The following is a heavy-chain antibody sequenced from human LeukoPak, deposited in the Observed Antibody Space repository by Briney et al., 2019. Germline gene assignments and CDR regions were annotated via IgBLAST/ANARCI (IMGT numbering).Heavy chain of an antibody. Sequence: SETLSLTCTVSGGSISSYYWSWIRQPPGKGLGWIGYIYYSGSTNYNPSLKSRVTISVDTSKNQFSLKLSSVTAADTAVYYCAREDPYYYDSSGFFINWGQGTLVTVSS. CDR1: GGSISSYY. J-gene: IGHJ4*02. V-gene: IGHV4-59*01. CDR2: IYYSGST. CDR3: AREDPYYYDSSGFFIN. D-gene: IGHD3-22*01.